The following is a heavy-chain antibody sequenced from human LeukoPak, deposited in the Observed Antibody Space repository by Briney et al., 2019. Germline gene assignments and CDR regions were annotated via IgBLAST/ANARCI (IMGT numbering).Heavy chain of an antibody. CDR1: GFTFSSYA. Sequence: GGSLRLSCAASGFTFSSYAMSWVRQAPGKGLEWVSAISGSGGSTYYADSVKGRFTISRDNSKNTLYLQMNSLRAEDTAVYYCAKLVEEYYGSGSYLPFFDYWGQGTLVTLSS. CDR3: AKLVEEYYGSGSYLPFFDY. V-gene: IGHV3-23*01. J-gene: IGHJ4*02. CDR2: ISGSGGST. D-gene: IGHD3-10*01.